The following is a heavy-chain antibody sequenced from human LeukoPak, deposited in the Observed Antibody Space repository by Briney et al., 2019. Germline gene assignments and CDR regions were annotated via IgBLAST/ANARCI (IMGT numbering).Heavy chain of an antibody. CDR1: GYSFTSYW. V-gene: IGHV5-51*01. Sequence: GESLKISCKGSGYSFTSYWIGWVRQMPGKGLEWMGIIYPDDSDTRYSPSFQGQVTISADKSISTAYLQWSSLKASDTAMYYCARRLGSSGWFNRFDPWGQGTPVTVSS. D-gene: IGHD6-19*01. CDR2: IYPDDSDT. J-gene: IGHJ5*02. CDR3: ARRLGSSGWFNRFDP.